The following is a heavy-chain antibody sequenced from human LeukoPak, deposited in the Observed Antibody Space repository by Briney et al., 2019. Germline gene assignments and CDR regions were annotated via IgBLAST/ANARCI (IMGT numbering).Heavy chain of an antibody. CDR3: ARDQGGY. CDR2: ISDSGDRT. Sequence: GGSLRLSCAASGFAFSSLDMGWVRQAPGKGLEWVSAISDSGDRTYYADSVKGRFTLSRDNSKNTLYLQMNSLRAEDTAVYYCARDQGGYWGQGTLVTVSS. CDR1: GFAFSSLD. V-gene: IGHV3-23*01. J-gene: IGHJ4*02. D-gene: IGHD3-16*01.